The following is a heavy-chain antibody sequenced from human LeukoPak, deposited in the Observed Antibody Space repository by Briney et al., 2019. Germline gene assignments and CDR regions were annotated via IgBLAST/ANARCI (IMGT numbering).Heavy chain of an antibody. D-gene: IGHD4-17*01. Sequence: GASVKVSCKASGYSFIGYYIHWVRQAPGQGLEWMGSVNPNSGVTDYAQKFQGRITMTRDTAISTAYMELNRLTSDDTAIYYCARAHPPGDYTPYDYWGQGTLVTVSS. V-gene: IGHV1-2*02. J-gene: IGHJ4*02. CDR3: ARAHPPGDYTPYDY. CDR2: VNPNSGVT. CDR1: GYSFIGYY.